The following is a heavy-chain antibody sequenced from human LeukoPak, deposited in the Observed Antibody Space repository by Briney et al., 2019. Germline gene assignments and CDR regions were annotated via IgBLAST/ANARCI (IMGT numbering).Heavy chain of an antibody. J-gene: IGHJ4*02. CDR1: GFTLSDYE. V-gene: IGHV3-48*03. CDR2: ISSSGRST. Sequence: GGSLRLSCAASGFTLSDYEMNWIRQAPGKGLEWVAYISSSGRSTYYADSVKGRFTISRDNTKNSLCLQMDSLRAEDTAIYYCARDPDCSGGRCSERGLDYWGQGNLVTVSS. CDR3: ARDPDCSGGRCSERGLDY. D-gene: IGHD2-15*01.